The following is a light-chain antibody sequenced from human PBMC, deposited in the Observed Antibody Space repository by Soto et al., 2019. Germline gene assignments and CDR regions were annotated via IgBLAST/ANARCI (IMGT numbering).Light chain of an antibody. V-gene: IGKV3-15*01. Sequence: EIVMTQSPATLSVSPGERATLSCRASQSLNDNLAWYQQKPGQAPRLLIYRASTRATGVPARFSASGSGTEFTLTISSLQSKDSAVYYCHQYSNWPPWTFGPGTKVEIK. CDR1: QSLNDN. CDR3: HQYSNWPPWT. CDR2: RAS. J-gene: IGKJ1*01.